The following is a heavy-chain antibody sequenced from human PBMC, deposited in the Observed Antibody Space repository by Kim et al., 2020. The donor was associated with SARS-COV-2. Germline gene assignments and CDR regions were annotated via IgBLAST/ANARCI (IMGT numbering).Heavy chain of an antibody. Sequence: ADYVKGRFNISRENAKNTVYLQMNSLRDEDTDVYYGARGSSGRYPRAFDMWGQGTMVTVSS. CDR3: ARGSSGRYPRAFDM. V-gene: IGHV3-74*01. J-gene: IGHJ3*02. D-gene: IGHD1-26*01.